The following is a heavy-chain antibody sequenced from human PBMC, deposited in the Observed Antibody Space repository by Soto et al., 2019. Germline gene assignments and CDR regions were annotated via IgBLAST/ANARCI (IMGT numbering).Heavy chain of an antibody. D-gene: IGHD2-15*01. CDR2: INYSGST. J-gene: IGHJ5*02. CDR1: GGSLGSSGGC. V-gene: IGHV4-39*01. Sequence: SETPCATSTVAGGSLGSSGGCWGWIRPPPGKGLKWIGSINYSGSTYYNSSLKSRVTISVDTSKNQFSLKLSSVTAADTAVYYCARRYCSGGSCYSEDCFDPWGQGTLVTVSS. CDR3: ARRYCSGGSCYSEDCFDP.